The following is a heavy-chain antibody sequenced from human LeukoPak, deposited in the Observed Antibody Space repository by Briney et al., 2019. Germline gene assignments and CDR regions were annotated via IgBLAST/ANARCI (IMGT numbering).Heavy chain of an antibody. J-gene: IGHJ5*02. Sequence: GASVKVSCKASGGTFSSYAISWVRQAPGQGLEWMGGFIPIFGTANYAQKFQGRVTITADKSTSTAYMELSSLRSEDTAVYYCATRTYYYGSGSRNWFDPWGQGTLVTVSS. CDR2: FIPIFGTA. CDR3: ATRTYYYGSGSRNWFDP. V-gene: IGHV1-69*06. D-gene: IGHD3-10*01. CDR1: GGTFSSYA.